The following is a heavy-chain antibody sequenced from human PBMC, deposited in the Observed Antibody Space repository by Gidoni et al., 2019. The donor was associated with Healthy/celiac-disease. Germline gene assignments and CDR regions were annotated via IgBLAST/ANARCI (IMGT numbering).Heavy chain of an antibody. Sequence: QVQLVQSGAEVTQPGVSVKVSCKASGYTFTSYDINWVRQATGQGLEWMGWMNPNSGNTGYAQKFQGRVTMTRNTSISTAYMELSSLRSEDTAVYYCARVPPNYDFWSGYPLGYYYYGMDVWGQGTTVTVSS. J-gene: IGHJ6*02. D-gene: IGHD3-3*01. CDR3: ARVPPNYDFWSGYPLGYYYYGMDV. CDR1: GYTFTSYD. CDR2: MNPNSGNT. V-gene: IGHV1-8*01.